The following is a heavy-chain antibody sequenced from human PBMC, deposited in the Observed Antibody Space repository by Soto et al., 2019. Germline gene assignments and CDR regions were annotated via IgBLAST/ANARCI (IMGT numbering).Heavy chain of an antibody. V-gene: IGHV2-5*02. CDR2: IYWDDDK. Sequence: QITLKESGPSLVKPTQTLTLTCTFSGFSLDTSKVSVGLIRQPPGKGLEWLALIYWDDDKRFNPSLKNRLTITKDTSKNQVVLTMTNVNPVETATYYCANRTLLWFGELSSYYFYSWVHGTLVIVPS. D-gene: IGHD3-10*01. CDR3: ANRTLLWFGELSSYYFYS. J-gene: IGHJ4*01. CDR1: GFSLDTSKVS.